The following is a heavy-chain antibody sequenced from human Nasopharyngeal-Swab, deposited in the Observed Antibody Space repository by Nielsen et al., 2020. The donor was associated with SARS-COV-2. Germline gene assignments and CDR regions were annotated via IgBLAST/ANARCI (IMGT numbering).Heavy chain of an antibody. V-gene: IGHV4-59*01. Sequence: SETLSLTCTVSGGSISSYYWSWIRQPPGKGLEWIGYIYYSGSTNYNPPLKSRVTISVDTSKNQFSLKLSSVTAADTAVYYCARVMVVVPDAFDIWGQGTMVTVSS. CDR2: IYYSGST. J-gene: IGHJ3*02. CDR1: GGSISSYY. D-gene: IGHD2-15*01. CDR3: ARVMVVVPDAFDI.